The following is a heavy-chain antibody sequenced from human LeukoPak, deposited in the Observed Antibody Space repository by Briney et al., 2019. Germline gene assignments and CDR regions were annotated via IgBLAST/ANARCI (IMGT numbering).Heavy chain of an antibody. V-gene: IGHV3-11*06. Sequence: GGSLRLSCAASGFTFSDYYMSWIRQAPGKGLEWVSSISSSSRYIYYADSMKGRFTISRDNAKNSLYLQMNSLRAEDTAVYYCATEQLAASGTVLDYWGQGTLVTVSS. J-gene: IGHJ4*02. CDR3: ATEQLAASGTVLDY. D-gene: IGHD6-13*01. CDR1: GFTFSDYY. CDR2: ISSSSRYI.